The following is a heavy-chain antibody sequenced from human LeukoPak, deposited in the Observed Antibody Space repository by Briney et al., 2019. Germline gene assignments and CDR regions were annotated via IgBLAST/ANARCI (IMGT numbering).Heavy chain of an antibody. V-gene: IGHV1-46*01. D-gene: IGHD6-19*01. Sequence: ASVKVSCKASGYTFTTYYLHWVRQAPGQGLEWMGFINPSGGSTSYAQKFQGRVTMTRDMSTSTVYMELSSLRAEDTAVYYCARYWEDYSSGWHYWGQGTLVTVSS. CDR2: INPSGGST. CDR1: GYTFTTYY. J-gene: IGHJ4*02. CDR3: ARYWEDYSSGWHY.